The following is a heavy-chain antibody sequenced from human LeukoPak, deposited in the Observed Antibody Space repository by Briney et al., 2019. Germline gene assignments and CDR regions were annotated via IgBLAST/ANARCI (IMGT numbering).Heavy chain of an antibody. CDR1: GFTFSSYG. CDR3: AKIVGATGGYFDY. CDR2: VSYDGSNK. D-gene: IGHD1-26*01. V-gene: IGHV3-30*18. Sequence: GGSLRLSCAASGFTFSSYGMHWVRQAPGKGLEWVAVVSYDGSNKYYAGSVKGRFTISRDNSKNTLYLQMNSLRAEDTAVYYCAKIVGATGGYFDYWGQGTLVTVSS. J-gene: IGHJ4*02.